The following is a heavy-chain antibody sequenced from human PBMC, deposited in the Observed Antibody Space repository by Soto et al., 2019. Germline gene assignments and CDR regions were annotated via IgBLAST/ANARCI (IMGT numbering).Heavy chain of an antibody. CDR2: VSYRGNA. CDR1: GGSISISGSY. CDR3: ARLGDYDAFDI. V-gene: IGHV4-39*07. J-gene: IGHJ3*02. Sequence: SETLSLTCTVSGGSISISGSYWGWIRQPPGKGLEWIGSVSYRGNAYYNPSLKSRVTISVDTSKNQFSLKLSSVTAADTAVYYCARLGDYDAFDIWGQGTMVTVSS. D-gene: IGHD4-17*01.